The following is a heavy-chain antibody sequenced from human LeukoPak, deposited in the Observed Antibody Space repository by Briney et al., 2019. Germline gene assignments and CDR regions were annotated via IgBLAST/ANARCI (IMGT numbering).Heavy chain of an antibody. Sequence: SETLSLTCTVSGGSISSYYWSWIRQPPGKGLEWIGFIYYSGSTNYNPSLKSRVTISVDTSKNQFSLKLSSVTAADTAVYYCARDTSYVDTAMVKHNWFDPWGQGTLVTVSS. CDR3: ARDTSYVDTAMVKHNWFDP. CDR2: IYYSGST. J-gene: IGHJ5*02. V-gene: IGHV4-59*01. CDR1: GGSISSYY. D-gene: IGHD5-18*01.